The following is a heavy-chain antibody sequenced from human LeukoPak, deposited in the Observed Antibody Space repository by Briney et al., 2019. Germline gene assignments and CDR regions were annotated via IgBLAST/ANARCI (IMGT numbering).Heavy chain of an antibody. CDR1: GYTFTNND. J-gene: IGHJ4*02. CDR2: VSPDSGDT. D-gene: IGHD6-19*01. V-gene: IGHV1-8*01. Sequence: ASVKVSCKASGYTFTNNDINWVRQATGQGIEWMGWVSPDSGDTGYAPNFRGRVTMTTDTSINTAYMELTSLTSEDTAIYYCTRGRAAGDWGQGTMVTVSS. CDR3: TRGRAAGD.